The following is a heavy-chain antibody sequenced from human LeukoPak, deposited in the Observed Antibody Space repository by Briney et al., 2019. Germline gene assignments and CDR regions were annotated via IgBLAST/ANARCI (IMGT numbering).Heavy chain of an antibody. Sequence: TPGGSLRLSCAASGFTFSNYEMNWVRQAPGKGLEWVGRIKSKTDGGTTDYAAPVKGRFTISRDDSKNTLYLQMNSLKTEDTAVYYCTTGTSLRPIGCWGQGTLVTVSS. CDR2: IKSKTDGGTT. J-gene: IGHJ4*02. CDR3: TTGTSLRPIGC. CDR1: GFTFSNYE. V-gene: IGHV3-15*01. D-gene: IGHD1-7*01.